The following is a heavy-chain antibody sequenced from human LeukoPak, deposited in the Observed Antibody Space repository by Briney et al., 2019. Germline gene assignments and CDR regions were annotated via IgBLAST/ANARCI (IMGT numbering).Heavy chain of an antibody. CDR2: ISYDGSNK. CDR3: ARDLTHYFDY. CDR1: GFTFSSYG. Sequence: GRSLRLSCAASGFTFSSYGMHWVRQAPGKGLEWVAVISYDGSNKYYADSVKGRFTISRDNSKNTMYLQMNSLRVEDTAVYYCARDLTHYFDYWGQGTLVTVSS. J-gene: IGHJ4*02. V-gene: IGHV3-30*03.